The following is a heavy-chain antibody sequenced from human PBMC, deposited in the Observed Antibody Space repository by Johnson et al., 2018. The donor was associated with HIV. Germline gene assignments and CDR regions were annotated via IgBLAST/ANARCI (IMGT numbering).Heavy chain of an antibody. CDR1: GFTFSDYY. J-gene: IGHJ3*02. V-gene: IGHV3-30*18. D-gene: IGHD3-22*01. CDR3: AKDIARDSSGHYLVALDI. Sequence: QVQLVESGGGLVKPGGSLRLSCAASGFTFSDYYMSWIRQAPGKGLEWVAVISYDASNKYYADSVKGRFTISRDNSKNTMYLQMNSLRAEDTALYYCAKDIARDSSGHYLVALDIWGQGTMVTVSS. CDR2: ISYDASNK.